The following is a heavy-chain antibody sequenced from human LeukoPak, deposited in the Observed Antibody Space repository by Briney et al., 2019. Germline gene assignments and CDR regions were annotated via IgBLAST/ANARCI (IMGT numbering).Heavy chain of an antibody. Sequence: GASLRLSCAASGFTFSSYAMSWVRQTPGKGLEWVSTISTGDGRTYYADSVKGRFTIFRDNSKNTLYLQMNSLRAEDTAVYYCAKDQVGAVAGMLLHYWGQGTLVTVSS. D-gene: IGHD6-13*01. CDR2: ISTGDGRT. V-gene: IGHV3-23*01. CDR3: AKDQVGAVAGMLLHY. J-gene: IGHJ4*02. CDR1: GFTFSSYA.